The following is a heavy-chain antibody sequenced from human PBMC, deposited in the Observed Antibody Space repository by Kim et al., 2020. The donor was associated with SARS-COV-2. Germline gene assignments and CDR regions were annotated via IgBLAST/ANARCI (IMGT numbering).Heavy chain of an antibody. Sequence: GGSLRLSCAVSGFTFSSYGMHWVRQAPGKGLEWVAVISYDGSNKYYADSVKGRFTISRDNSKNTLYLQMNSLRAEDTAVYYCAKDQDLVGPDPWGPYYY. J-gene: IGHJ6*01. CDR2: ISYDGSNK. V-gene: IGHV3-30*18. CDR1: GFTFSSYG. D-gene: IGHD2-15*01. CDR3: AKDQDLVGPDPWGPYYY.